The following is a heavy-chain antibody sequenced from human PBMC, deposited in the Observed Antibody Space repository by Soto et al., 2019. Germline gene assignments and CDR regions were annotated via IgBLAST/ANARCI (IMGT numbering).Heavy chain of an antibody. D-gene: IGHD2-2*01. CDR3: ARSQGSSTSLEIYYYYYYGMDV. Sequence: QVQLVQSGAEVKKPGSSVKVSCKASGGTFSSYAISWVRQAPGQGLEWMGGIIPISGTANYAQKFQGRVTITADESTRTAYMELSSLRSEDTAVYYCARSQGSSTSLEIYYYYYYGMDVLGQGTTVTVSS. V-gene: IGHV1-69*01. CDR1: GGTFSSYA. J-gene: IGHJ6*02. CDR2: IIPISGTA.